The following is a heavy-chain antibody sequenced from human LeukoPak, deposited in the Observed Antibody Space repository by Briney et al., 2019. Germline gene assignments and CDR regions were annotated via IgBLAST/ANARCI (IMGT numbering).Heavy chain of an antibody. D-gene: IGHD6-13*01. CDR3: AKDRRSSSWYCCFDY. Sequence: GGSLRLSCAASGFTFSSHAMSWVRQAPGKGLEWVSAISGSGCSTYYAHSVKGRFTNSRDNSKNTLNLQMNSLRAEDTAVYYCAKDRRSSSWYCCFDYWGQGTLVTVSS. CDR2: ISGSGCST. V-gene: IGHV3-23*01. CDR1: GFTFSSHA. J-gene: IGHJ4*02.